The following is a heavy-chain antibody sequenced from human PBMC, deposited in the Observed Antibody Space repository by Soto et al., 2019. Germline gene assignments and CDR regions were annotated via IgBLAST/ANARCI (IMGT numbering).Heavy chain of an antibody. CDR2: IISSSSTI. CDR1: GFTFSAYS. CDR3: ARDRPADY. V-gene: IGHV3-48*02. Sequence: EVQLVESGGGLVQPGGSLRLSCAASGFTFSAYSMNWVRQAPGKGLEWVSYIISSSSTIYYADSVKGRFTISRDNAKNSVYLQMNSLRDEDTAMYYCARDRPADYWGQGTLVTVSS. J-gene: IGHJ4*02.